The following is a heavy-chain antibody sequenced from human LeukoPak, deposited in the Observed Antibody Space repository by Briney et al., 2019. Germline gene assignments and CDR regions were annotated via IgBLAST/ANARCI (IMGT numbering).Heavy chain of an antibody. V-gene: IGHV3-15*01. CDR1: GFTFSNAW. J-gene: IGHJ4*02. D-gene: IGHD3-22*01. CDR2: IKSKTGGGTT. Sequence: GGSLRLSCAASGFTFSNAWMSWVRQAPGKGLEWVGRIKSKTGGGTTDYAAPVKGRFTISRDYSKNTLYLQMHRLKTEDTAVYYCTTGFTMIVVVPDYWGERTLGTVSS. CDR3: TTGFTMIVVVPDY.